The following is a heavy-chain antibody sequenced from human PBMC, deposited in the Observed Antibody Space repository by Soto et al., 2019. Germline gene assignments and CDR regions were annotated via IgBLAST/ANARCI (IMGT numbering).Heavy chain of an antibody. D-gene: IGHD6-19*01. J-gene: IGHJ4*02. CDR3: AKVSNKWAVAQRGYFDY. CDR2: ISATGST. CDR1: GFTFSNYA. Sequence: EVQVLDSGGGLVQPGGSQRLSCEASGFTFSNYAMSWVRQAPGKGLEWVSTISATGSTLYADSVKGRFTISRDNSKNTVYLQMNFLRAKDTAVYYCAKVSNKWAVAQRGYFDYWGQGTLVTVSS. V-gene: IGHV3-23*01.